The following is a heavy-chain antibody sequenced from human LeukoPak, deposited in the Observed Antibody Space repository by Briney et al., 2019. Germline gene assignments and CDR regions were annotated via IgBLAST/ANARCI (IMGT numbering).Heavy chain of an antibody. CDR1: GFTFDGHA. J-gene: IGHJ4*02. CDR2: ISYNSGSI. CDR3: AKDRAVAGFDY. D-gene: IGHD6-19*01. Sequence: PGGSLRLSCAASGFTFDGHAMHWVRQAPGKGLEWVSGISYNSGSIAYADSVKGRFTISRDNARNSLYLQMNSLRAEDTAVYYCAKDRAVAGFDYWGQGTLVTVSS. V-gene: IGHV3-9*01.